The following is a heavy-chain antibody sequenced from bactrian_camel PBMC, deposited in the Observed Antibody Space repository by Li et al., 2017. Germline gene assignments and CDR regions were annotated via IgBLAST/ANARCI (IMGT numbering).Heavy chain of an antibody. CDR1: GFTFNGHY. J-gene: IGHJ4*01. D-gene: IGHD7*01. Sequence: HVQLVESGGGLVQPGGSLRLSCATSGFTFNGHYMTWVRQAPGKGLEWVSGISHDGSNTYYGDSVKGRFTISRDNAKNTVYLQMNDLKPEDTAMYYCAVDPCGGSTYFLSLRKPHGYWARGPRSPSP. CDR2: ISHDGSNT. V-gene: IGHV3S6*01.